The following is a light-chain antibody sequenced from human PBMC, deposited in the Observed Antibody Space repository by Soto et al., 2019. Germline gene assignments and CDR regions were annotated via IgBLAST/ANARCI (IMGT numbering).Light chain of an antibody. CDR1: SNDIGAYKY. CDR3: SSYTTGSTLYV. Sequence: QSALTQPASVSGSPGQSITISCTGSSNDIGAYKYVSWYLQHPGKAPKLIIFEVNNRPSGVSNRFSGSKSGNTASLTTSGLQAEDEADYYCSSYTTGSTLYVFGTGTKLTVL. CDR2: EVN. V-gene: IGLV2-14*01. J-gene: IGLJ1*01.